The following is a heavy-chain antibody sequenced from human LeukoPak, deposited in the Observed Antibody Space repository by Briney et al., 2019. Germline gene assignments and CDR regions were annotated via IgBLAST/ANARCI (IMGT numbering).Heavy chain of an antibody. CDR1: GGTFSSYA. Sequence: ASVKVSCKASGGTFSSYAISWVRQAPGQGLEWMGGIIPIFGTANYAQKFQGRVTITADESTSTAYMELSSLRSEDTAVYYCARSPVTMVRGVNYYYYYMDVWGKGTTVTISS. CDR2: IIPIFGTA. J-gene: IGHJ6*03. D-gene: IGHD3-10*01. CDR3: ARSPVTMVRGVNYYYYYMDV. V-gene: IGHV1-69*13.